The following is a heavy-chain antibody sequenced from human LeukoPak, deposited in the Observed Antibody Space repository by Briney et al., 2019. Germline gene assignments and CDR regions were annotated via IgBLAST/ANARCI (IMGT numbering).Heavy chain of an antibody. V-gene: IGHV1-69*05. CDR3: ARDLIAVAAPFDY. J-gene: IGHJ4*02. CDR2: IIPIFGTA. D-gene: IGHD6-19*01. Sequence: SVTVSXKASGGTFSSYAISWVRQAPAQGLEWMGRIIPIFGTANYAQKFQGRVTITTDESTSTAYMELSSLRSEDTAVYYFARDLIAVAAPFDYWGQGTLVTVSS. CDR1: GGTFSSYA.